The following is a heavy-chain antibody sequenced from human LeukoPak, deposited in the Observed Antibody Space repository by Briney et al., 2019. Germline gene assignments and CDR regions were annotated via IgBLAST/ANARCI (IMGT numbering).Heavy chain of an antibody. J-gene: IGHJ4*02. CDR1: GFTFDDYA. D-gene: IGHD7-27*01. CDR2: ISWNSGSI. V-gene: IGHV3-9*01. Sequence: GGSLRLSCAASGFTFDDYAMFWVRQAPGKGLERVSGISWNSGSIVYADSVKGRFTISRDNAKNSLYLQMNSLRAEDTALYYCAKEINVMGLGILDYWGQGTLVTVSS. CDR3: AKEINVMGLGILDY.